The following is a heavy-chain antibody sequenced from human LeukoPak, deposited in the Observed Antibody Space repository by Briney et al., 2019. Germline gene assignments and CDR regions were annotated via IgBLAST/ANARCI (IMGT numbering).Heavy chain of an antibody. CDR1: GFTFSSYS. Sequence: GGSLRLSCAASGFTFSSYSMNWVRQAPGKGLEWVSYISSSSSTIYYADSVKGRFTISRDNAKNSLYLQMNSLRAEDTAVYYCARVAQRTQSMVVVTIDYWGQGTLVTVSS. J-gene: IGHJ4*02. CDR3: ARVAQRTQSMVVVTIDY. CDR2: ISSSSSTI. V-gene: IGHV3-48*04. D-gene: IGHD3-22*01.